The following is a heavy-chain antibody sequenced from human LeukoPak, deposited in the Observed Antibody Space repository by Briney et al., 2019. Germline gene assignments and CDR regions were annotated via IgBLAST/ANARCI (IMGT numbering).Heavy chain of an antibody. CDR2: ISTYNGNT. Sequence: GASVKVSCKASGYTFTSYGISWVLQAPGQGLAWVGWISTYNGNTNYGQTLQGRVTMTTDTSTSIAYMELRSLTSDDTAVYYCARWGGATTPFDYWGQGTLVTVSS. CDR3: ARWGGATTPFDY. J-gene: IGHJ4*02. D-gene: IGHD1-26*01. CDR1: GYTFTSYG. V-gene: IGHV1-18*01.